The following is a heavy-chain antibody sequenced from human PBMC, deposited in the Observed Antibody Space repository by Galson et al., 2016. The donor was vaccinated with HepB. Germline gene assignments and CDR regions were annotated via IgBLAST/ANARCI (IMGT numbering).Heavy chain of an antibody. V-gene: IGHV3-30*18. CDR3: AKDAAVTLPGVYFEF. D-gene: IGHD4-17*01. CDR1: GFIFNSHT. J-gene: IGHJ4*02. Sequence: SLRLSCAASGFIFNSHTMHWVRQETPGKGLEWVASISHDGINAKYADSVRGRFTISRDNSKNSVYLQMGSLRAEDTAIYYCAKDAAVTLPGVYFEFWGQGTLVTVSS. CDR2: ISHDGINA.